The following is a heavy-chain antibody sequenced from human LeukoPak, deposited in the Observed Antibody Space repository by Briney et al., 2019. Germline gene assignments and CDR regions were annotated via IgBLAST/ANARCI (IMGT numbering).Heavy chain of an antibody. CDR1: GGSISSYY. CDR3: ARVKRGYSYGLHFDY. V-gene: IGHV4-59*01. Sequence: SETLSLTCTASGGSISSYYWSWIRQPPGKGLEWIGYIYYSGSTNYNPSLKSRVTISVDTSKNQFSLKLSSVTAADTAVYYCARVKRGYSYGLHFDYWGQGTLVTVSS. D-gene: IGHD5-18*01. CDR2: IYYSGST. J-gene: IGHJ4*02.